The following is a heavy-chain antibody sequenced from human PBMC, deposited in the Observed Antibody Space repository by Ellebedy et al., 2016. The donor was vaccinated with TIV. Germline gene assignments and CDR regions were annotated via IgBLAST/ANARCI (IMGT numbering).Heavy chain of an antibody. CDR3: AKLGGNHREVYYFDY. D-gene: IGHD1-14*01. CDR1: GFTFSSYA. CDR2: ISGSGGST. J-gene: IGHJ4*02. V-gene: IGHV3-23*01. Sequence: GESLKISXAASGFTFSSYAMSWVRQAPGKGLEWVSAISGSGGSTYYADSVKGRLTISRDNSKNTLYLQMNSLRAEDTAVYYCAKLGGNHREVYYFDYWGQGTLVTVSS.